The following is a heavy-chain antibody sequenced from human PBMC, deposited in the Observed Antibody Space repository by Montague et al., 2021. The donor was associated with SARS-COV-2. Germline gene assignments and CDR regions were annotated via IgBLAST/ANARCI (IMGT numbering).Heavy chain of an antibody. D-gene: IGHD2-2*01. CDR3: AKEREVVRAARTLVAFDL. V-gene: IGHV4-34*01. J-gene: IGHJ3*01. Sequence: SETLSLTCAVYGGSFSVYYWSWLRQSPRSGREWIAEINQSGTANXNPSLKSRVSITVETSKNQFTLKLTSVTAADTAMYYCAKEREVVRAARTLVAFDLWGPGTMVTVSS. CDR1: GGSFSVYY. CDR2: INQSGTA.